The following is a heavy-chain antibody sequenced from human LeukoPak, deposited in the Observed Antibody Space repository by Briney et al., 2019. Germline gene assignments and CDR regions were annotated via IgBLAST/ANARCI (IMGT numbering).Heavy chain of an antibody. V-gene: IGHV4-39*01. CDR1: RGSIISSSYY. Sequence: SETLSLTCTVSRGSIISSSYYWGWIRQPPGMRLEWIGSFYYIGGTYYNPSLEGRVTISADSSKNQFSLKLTSVTAADTALYYCARILTTFDSWGQGILVTVSS. CDR2: FYYIGGT. D-gene: IGHD4-11*01. CDR3: ARILTTFDS. J-gene: IGHJ4*02.